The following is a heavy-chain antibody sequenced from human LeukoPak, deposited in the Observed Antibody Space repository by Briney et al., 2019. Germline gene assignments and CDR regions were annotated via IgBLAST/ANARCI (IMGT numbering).Heavy chain of an antibody. J-gene: IGHJ3*02. D-gene: IGHD3-22*01. Sequence: GGSLRLSCAASGFTASSNYMSWVRQAPGKGLEWVSVIYSGGSTYYADSVKGRSTISRDNSKNTLFLQMNSLRAEDTAVYYCAKGRYYYDSSDAFDIWGQGTMVTVSS. CDR2: IYSGGST. CDR1: GFTASSNY. CDR3: AKGRYYYDSSDAFDI. V-gene: IGHV3-53*01.